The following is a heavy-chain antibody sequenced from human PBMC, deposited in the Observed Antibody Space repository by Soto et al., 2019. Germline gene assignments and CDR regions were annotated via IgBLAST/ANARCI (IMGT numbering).Heavy chain of an antibody. D-gene: IGHD3-10*01. V-gene: IGHV1-69*01. CDR2: IIPIFGTA. CDR3: AREGSYYYGSGSYFNHTYYYYGMDV. Sequence: SMKVSCKAFGGTFSRYAISWVRQAPGQGVEWMGVIIPIFGTANYAQKFQGRVTITADESTSTAYMELSSLRSEDTAVYYCAREGSYYYGSGSYFNHTYYYYGMDVWGQGTTVTVSS. J-gene: IGHJ6*02. CDR1: GGTFSRYA.